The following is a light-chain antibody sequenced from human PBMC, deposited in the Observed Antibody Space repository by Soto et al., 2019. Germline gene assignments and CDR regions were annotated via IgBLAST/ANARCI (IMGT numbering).Light chain of an antibody. V-gene: IGKV3D-15*01. CDR1: QSVDND. CDR3: HQYADSPLT. Sequence: EIVMSQSPATLSVSPGDRATLSCRASQSVDNDLAWYQQKPGQPPRLLIHAASTGATGIPARFRGSGSGTDFTLTISSLEPEDSAVYFCHQYADSPLTFGQGTKVDTK. J-gene: IGKJ3*01. CDR2: AAS.